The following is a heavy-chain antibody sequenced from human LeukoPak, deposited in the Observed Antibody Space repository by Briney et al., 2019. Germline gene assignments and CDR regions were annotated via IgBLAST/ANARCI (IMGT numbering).Heavy chain of an antibody. Sequence: GGSLRLSCVGSGFTFDDYAMHWVRQAPGKGLEWVSGISWNSGRRGYADSVKGRFTISRDNAKNSLYLQMNSLRAADTAVYYCARDRVGAESPIDYWGQGTLVTVSS. D-gene: IGHD1-26*01. CDR1: GFTFDDYA. CDR3: ARDRVGAESPIDY. CDR2: ISWNSGRR. J-gene: IGHJ4*02. V-gene: IGHV3-9*01.